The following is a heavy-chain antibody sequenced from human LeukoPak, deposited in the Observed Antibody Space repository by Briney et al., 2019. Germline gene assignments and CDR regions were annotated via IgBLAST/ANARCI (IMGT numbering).Heavy chain of an antibody. V-gene: IGHV1-8*01. CDR2: MNPNSGNT. D-gene: IGHD3-16*02. CDR1: GYTFTSYD. Sequence: ASVKVSCKASGYTFTSYDINWVRQATGQGLEWMGWMNPNSGNTGYAQKFQGRVTMTRNTSISTAYMELSSPRSEDTAVYYCAREVLTDYDYVWGSYRHNWFDPWGQGTLVTVSS. CDR3: AREVLTDYDYVWGSYRHNWFDP. J-gene: IGHJ5*02.